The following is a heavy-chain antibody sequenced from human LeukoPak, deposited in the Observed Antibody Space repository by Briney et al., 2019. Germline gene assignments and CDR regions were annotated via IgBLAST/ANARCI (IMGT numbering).Heavy chain of an antibody. CDR1: GYSFTSYW. D-gene: IGHD5-24*01. J-gene: IGHJ4*02. CDR2: IYPGDSDT. Sequence: GESLKISCKGSGYSFTSYWIGWVRQMPGKGLEWMGIIYPGDSDTRYSPSFQGQVTISADKSISTAYLQWSSLKASDTAMYYCARRERRDGYNERYFDYWGLGTLVTVSS. CDR3: ARRERRDGYNERYFDY. V-gene: IGHV5-51*01.